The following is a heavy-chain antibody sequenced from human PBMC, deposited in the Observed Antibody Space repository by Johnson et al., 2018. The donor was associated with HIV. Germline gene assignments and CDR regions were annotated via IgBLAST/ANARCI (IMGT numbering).Heavy chain of an antibody. CDR3: AKDSGNYGDNAFDI. CDR2: ISYDGSDK. J-gene: IGHJ3*02. Sequence: QVQLVESGGGVVQPGRSLRLSCAASGFTFSSYAMHWVRQAPAKGLEWVAVISYDGSDKYYADSVKGRFTISRDSSKNTLYLQMNSLRAEDTAVYYCAKDSGNYGDNAFDIWGRGTMVTVSS. D-gene: IGHD1-26*01. V-gene: IGHV3-30*04. CDR1: GFTFSSYA.